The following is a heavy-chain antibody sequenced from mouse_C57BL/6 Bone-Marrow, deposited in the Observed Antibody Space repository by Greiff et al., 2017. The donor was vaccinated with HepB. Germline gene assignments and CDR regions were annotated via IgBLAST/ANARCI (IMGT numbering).Heavy chain of an antibody. CDR3: TSKTGIAWFAY. CDR2: IDPEDGDT. V-gene: IGHV14-1*01. CDR1: GFNIKDYY. D-gene: IGHD4-1*01. J-gene: IGHJ3*01. Sequence: VQLQQPGAELVRPGASVKLSCTASGFNIKDYYMHWVKQRPEQGLEWIGRIDPEDGDTEYAPKFQGKATMTADTSSNTAYLQLSSLTSEDTAVYYCTSKTGIAWFAYWGQGTLVTVSA.